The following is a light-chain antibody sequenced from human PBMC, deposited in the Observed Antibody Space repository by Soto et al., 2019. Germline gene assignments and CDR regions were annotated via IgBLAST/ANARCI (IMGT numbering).Light chain of an antibody. Sequence: EMVMTQSPATLSVSPGDRATLSCRASQSVRSNLAWYQQKPGQGPRLLIYGASTRATGIPARFSGSGSGTKFTLTISSLQSEDFAVYYCQQYNEWPETFGQGTKV. CDR1: QSVRSN. V-gene: IGKV3-15*01. CDR3: QQYNEWPET. CDR2: GAS. J-gene: IGKJ1*01.